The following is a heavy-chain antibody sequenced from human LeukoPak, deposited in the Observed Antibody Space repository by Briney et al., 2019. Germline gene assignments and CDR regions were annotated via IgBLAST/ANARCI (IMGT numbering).Heavy chain of an antibody. CDR3: ARDGSNEGSSWIEYFQH. D-gene: IGHD6-13*01. CDR2: IYYSGST. CDR1: GGSMSPYH. V-gene: IGHV4-59*12. Sequence: SETLSLTCTVSGGSMSPYHWGWIRQPPGKGLEWTGYIYYSGSTNYNPSLNSRVTISVDTSKNQFSLKLSSVTAADTAVYYCARDGSNEGSSWIEYFQHWGQGTLVTVSS. J-gene: IGHJ1*01.